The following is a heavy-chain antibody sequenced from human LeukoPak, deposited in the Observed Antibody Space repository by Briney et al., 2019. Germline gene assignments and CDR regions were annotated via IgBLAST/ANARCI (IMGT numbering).Heavy chain of an antibody. V-gene: IGHV3-48*04. CDR2: ISNTGSVI. CDR3: AREVYVRGGFPTYYYYYHMDV. J-gene: IGHJ6*03. Sequence: GGSLRLSCAASGSTFSSHTMNWVRQAPGKGLEWISYISNTGSVIYYADSVKGRFTISRDNAKNSLYLQMNSLRAEDTAVYYCAREVYVRGGFPTYYYYYHMDVWGKGTTVTVSS. D-gene: IGHD3-10*02. CDR1: GSTFSSHT.